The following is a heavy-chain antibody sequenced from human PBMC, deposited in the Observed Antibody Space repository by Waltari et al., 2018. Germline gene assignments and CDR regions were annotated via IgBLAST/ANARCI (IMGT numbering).Heavy chain of an antibody. CDR2: IYSGGST. D-gene: IGHD6-6*01. V-gene: IGHV3-53*02. CDR3: ARGIEYSSSSDAFDI. CDR1: GFTVSSNY. J-gene: IGHJ3*02. Sequence: EVQLVETGGGLIQPGGSLRLSCAASGFTVSSNYMSWVRQAPGKGLEWVSVIYSGGSTYYADSVKGRFTISRDNSKNTLYLQMNSLRAEDTAVYYCARGIEYSSSSDAFDIWGQGTMVTVSS.